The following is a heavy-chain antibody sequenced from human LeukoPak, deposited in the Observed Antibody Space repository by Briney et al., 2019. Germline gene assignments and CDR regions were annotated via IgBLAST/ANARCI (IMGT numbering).Heavy chain of an antibody. CDR2: ISGSRSYT. V-gene: IGHV3-23*01. D-gene: IGHD3-22*01. Sequence: GSLRLSCAASGFTFSSYAMSWVRQAPGKGLEWVSAISGSRSYTYYADSVKGRFTISRDNSKNTLYLQMNSLRAEDTAVYYCARDAGPYYYDSSGLNWFDPWGQGTLVTVSS. J-gene: IGHJ5*02. CDR3: ARDAGPYYYDSSGLNWFDP. CDR1: GFTFSSYA.